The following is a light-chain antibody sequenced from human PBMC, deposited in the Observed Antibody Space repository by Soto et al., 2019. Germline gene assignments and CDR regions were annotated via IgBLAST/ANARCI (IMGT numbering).Light chain of an antibody. J-gene: IGKJ4*01. CDR1: QSVLYSSNNKNY. V-gene: IGKV4-1*01. CDR2: WAS. CDR3: QQYYSTPLT. Sequence: DIVMTPSPDSLAVSLGERATINCKSSQSVLYSSNNKNYLAWYQQKPGQPPKLLIYWASTRESRVPDRFSDSGSGTDFTLTISSLQAEDVAVYYCQQYYSTPLTFGGGTKVDIK.